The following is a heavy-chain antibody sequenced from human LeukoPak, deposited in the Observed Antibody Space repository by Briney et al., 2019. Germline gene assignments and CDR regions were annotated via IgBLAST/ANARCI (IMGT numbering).Heavy chain of an antibody. J-gene: IGHJ4*02. Sequence: SSETLFLTCTVSGGSISSHYWSWIRQPPGKGLEWIGYIYYSGSTNYNPSLKSRVTISVDTSKNQFSLKLSSVTAADTAVYYCARLPAAIGFYFDYWGQGTLVIVSS. V-gene: IGHV4-59*11. CDR2: IYYSGST. CDR3: ARLPAAIGFYFDY. CDR1: GGSISSHY. D-gene: IGHD2-2*01.